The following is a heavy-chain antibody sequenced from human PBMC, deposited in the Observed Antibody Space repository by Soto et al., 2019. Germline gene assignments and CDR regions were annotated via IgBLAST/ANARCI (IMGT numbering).Heavy chain of an antibody. J-gene: IGHJ4*02. CDR1: GFTFSSYA. D-gene: IGHD6-13*01. CDR2: ISYDGSKK. V-gene: IGHV3-30-3*01. Sequence: GGSVRLSCAASGFTFSSYAMHWVRQAPGKGLQWGAVISYDGSKKYYADSVKGRFTISRDNSKNTLYLQRNSLRAEDTAVYYCARDLAAAGIFDYWGQGTLVTVSS. CDR3: ARDLAAAGIFDY.